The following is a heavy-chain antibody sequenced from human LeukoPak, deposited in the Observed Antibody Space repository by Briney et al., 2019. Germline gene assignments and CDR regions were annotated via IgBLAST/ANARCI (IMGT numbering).Heavy chain of an antibody. CDR1: GGTFSSYA. Sequence: SVKVSCTASGGTFSSYAISWVRQAPGQGLEWMGGIIPTFGTANYAQKFQGRVTITADESASTAYMELSSLRSEDTAVYYCARSDNSYRWFDPWGQGTLVTVSS. V-gene: IGHV1-69*13. D-gene: IGHD4-11*01. J-gene: IGHJ5*02. CDR3: ARSDNSYRWFDP. CDR2: IIPTFGTA.